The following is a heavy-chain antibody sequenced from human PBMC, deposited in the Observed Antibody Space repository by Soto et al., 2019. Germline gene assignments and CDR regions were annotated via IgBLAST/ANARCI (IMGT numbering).Heavy chain of an antibody. CDR2: ISSGNDNT. D-gene: IGHD6-19*01. Sequence: GASVKVSCKASGYTFSSYAMHWARQAPGQRLEWMGWISSGNDNTKYSQKFQDRVTITRDTSASTAYMELGSLTFEDTAVYYCARDEGVASGNWGQGTLVTVSS. CDR1: GYTFSSYA. J-gene: IGHJ4*02. V-gene: IGHV1-3*04. CDR3: ARDEGVASGN.